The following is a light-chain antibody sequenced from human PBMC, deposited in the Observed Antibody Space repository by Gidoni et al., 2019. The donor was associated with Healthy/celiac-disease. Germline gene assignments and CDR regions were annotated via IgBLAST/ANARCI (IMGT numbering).Light chain of an antibody. V-gene: IGLV3-1*01. CDR2: QDS. J-gene: IGLJ3*02. CDR1: KLGDKY. Sequence: SYELTQPHSVSVSPGQTASITCSGDKLGDKYACWYQQKPGKSTVLVIYQDSKRPSGIPERFSGSNSGNTATLTISGTQAMDEADYYCQAWDSTWGVFGGGTKLTVL. CDR3: QAWDSTWGV.